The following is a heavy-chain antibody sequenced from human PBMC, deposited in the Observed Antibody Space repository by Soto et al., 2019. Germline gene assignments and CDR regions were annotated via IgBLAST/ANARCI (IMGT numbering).Heavy chain of an antibody. CDR1: GFTFSSYG. D-gene: IGHD5-18*01. CDR2: ISYDGSNK. CDR3: AKLYSYGSTFDY. J-gene: IGHJ4*02. V-gene: IGHV3-30*18. Sequence: PGGSLRLSCAASGFTFSSYGMHWVRQAPGKGLEWVAVISYDGSNKYYADSVKGRFTISRDNSKNTLYLQMNSLRAEDTAVYYCAKLYSYGSTFDYWGQGTLVTVSS.